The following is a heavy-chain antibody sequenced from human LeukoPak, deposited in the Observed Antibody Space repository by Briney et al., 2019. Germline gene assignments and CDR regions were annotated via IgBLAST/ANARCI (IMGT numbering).Heavy chain of an antibody. V-gene: IGHV3-9*01. CDR2: ISWNSGSI. Sequence: PGRSLRLSCAASGFTFDDYAMHWVRQAPGKGLEWVSGISWNSGSIGYADSVKGRFTISRDNAKNSLYLQMNSLRAEDTALYYCAKARAAAGTWSLWYWGQGTLVTVSS. J-gene: IGHJ4*02. CDR3: AKARAAAGTWSLWY. D-gene: IGHD6-13*01. CDR1: GFTFDDYA.